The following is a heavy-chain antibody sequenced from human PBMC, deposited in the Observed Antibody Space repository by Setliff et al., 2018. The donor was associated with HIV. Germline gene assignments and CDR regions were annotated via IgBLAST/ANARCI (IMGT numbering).Heavy chain of an antibody. CDR2: IIPIFGTA. V-gene: IGHV1-69*05. D-gene: IGHD1-26*01. CDR1: GGTFSSYA. J-gene: IGHJ4*02. CDR3: ARDSALIVGAARFYFDY. Sequence: SVKVSCKASGGTFSSYAISWVRQAPGQGLEWMGGIIPIFGTANYAQKFQGRVTMTTDPSTSTVYMELRSLRSDDTAVYYCARDSALIVGAARFYFDYWGQGTLVTVSS.